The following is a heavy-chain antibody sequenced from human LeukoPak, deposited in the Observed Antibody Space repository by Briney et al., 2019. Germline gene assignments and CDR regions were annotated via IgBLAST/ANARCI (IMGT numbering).Heavy chain of an antibody. CDR3: AREYPLLWFGELLSYYYYYYMDV. J-gene: IGHJ6*03. V-gene: IGHV3-30*04. Sequence: GRSLRLSCAASGFTFSSYAMHWVRQAPGKGLEWVAVISYDGSNKYYADSVKGRFTISRDNSKNTLYLQMNSLRAEDTAVYYCAREYPLLWFGELLSYYYYYYMDVWGKGTTVTISS. D-gene: IGHD3-10*01. CDR2: ISYDGSNK. CDR1: GFTFSSYA.